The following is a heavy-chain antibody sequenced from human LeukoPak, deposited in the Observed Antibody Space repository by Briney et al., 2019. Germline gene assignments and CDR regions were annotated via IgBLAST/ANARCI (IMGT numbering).Heavy chain of an antibody. D-gene: IGHD3-10*01. CDR3: AKGPRTVRFGDRHKGMFDY. CDR1: GFTVSSNY. J-gene: IGHJ4*02. V-gene: IGHV3-23*01. CDR2: ISGSGDKS. Sequence: PGGSLRLSCAASGFTVSSNYMSWVRQAPGKGLEWVSVISGSGDKSYYTDSVKGRFTVSRDNSKNTVYLQMNSLRAEDTAVYYCAKGPRTVRFGDRHKGMFDYWGQGTLVTVSS.